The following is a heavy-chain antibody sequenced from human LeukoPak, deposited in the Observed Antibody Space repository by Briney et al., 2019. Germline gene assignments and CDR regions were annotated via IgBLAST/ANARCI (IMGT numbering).Heavy chain of an antibody. V-gene: IGHV3-74*01. CDR2: IESDGSST. J-gene: IGHJ4*02. CDR1: GFTFSSYL. D-gene: IGHD3-22*01. Sequence: GGSLRLSCAASGFTFSSYLMHWVRQAPGKGLVCVSRIESDGSSTSYADSVKGRFTITRDNAKNSLYLQMNSPRAEDTAVYYCARHTYYYDSSGYSLIDYWGQGTLVTVSS. CDR3: ARHTYYYDSSGYSLIDY.